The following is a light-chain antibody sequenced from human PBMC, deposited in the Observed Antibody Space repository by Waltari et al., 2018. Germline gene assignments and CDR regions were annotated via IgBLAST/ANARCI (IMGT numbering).Light chain of an antibody. CDR2: WAS. J-gene: IGKJ4*01. Sequence: DIVMTQSPDSLAVSLVARATINCKSSQSVLFSSNNKNYLAWYQQKPRQPPKLLIYWASTRESGVPDRFSGSGSGTDFTLTISSLQAEDVAVYYCQQYYSTPLTFGGGTKVEIK. CDR3: QQYYSTPLT. CDR1: QSVLFSSNNKNY. V-gene: IGKV4-1*01.